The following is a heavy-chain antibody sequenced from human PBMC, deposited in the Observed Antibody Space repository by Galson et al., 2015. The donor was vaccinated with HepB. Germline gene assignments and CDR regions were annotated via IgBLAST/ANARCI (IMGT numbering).Heavy chain of an antibody. Sequence: SLRLSCAASGFTFSTYGMHWVRQAPGKGLEWVAVIWYDGSKKYYADSVKGRFTISRDNSKNTLDLQINCLGAEDTAVYYCARGGDGDLYYFDYWGQGTPVTVSS. V-gene: IGHV3-33*01. D-gene: IGHD4-17*01. CDR1: GFTFSTYG. CDR2: IWYDGSKK. J-gene: IGHJ4*02. CDR3: ARGGDGDLYYFDY.